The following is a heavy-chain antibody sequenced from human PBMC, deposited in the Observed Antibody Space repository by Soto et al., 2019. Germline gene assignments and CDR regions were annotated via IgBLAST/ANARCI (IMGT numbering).Heavy chain of an antibody. V-gene: IGHV3-23*01. J-gene: IGHJ4*02. Sequence: WLHPGGSLRLSCAASGFTFSSYGMSWVRQGPGKGLGWVSAISGSGGNTFYADSVKGRFTISRDNSKNTLYLQMNSLRAEDTAVYYCAEGGPSGYDYNYHFDCWGQGTLVTVSS. CDR3: AEGGPSGYDYNYHFDC. CDR1: GFTFSSYG. CDR2: ISGSGGNT. D-gene: IGHD5-12*01.